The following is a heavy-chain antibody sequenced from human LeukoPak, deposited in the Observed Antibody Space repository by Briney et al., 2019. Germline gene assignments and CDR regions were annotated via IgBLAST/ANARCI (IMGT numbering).Heavy chain of an antibody. J-gene: IGHJ4*02. CDR2: ISGSGGST. CDR3: AKESYYDILTGYYSDY. D-gene: IGHD3-9*01. V-gene: IGHV3-23*01. CDR1: GFTFSSYA. Sequence: PGGSLRLSCAASGFTFSSYAMSWVRQAPGKGLEWVSAISGSGGSTYYADSVKGRFTISRDNSKNTLYLQMNSLRAEDTAVYYCAKESYYDILTGYYSDYWGQGTLVTVSS.